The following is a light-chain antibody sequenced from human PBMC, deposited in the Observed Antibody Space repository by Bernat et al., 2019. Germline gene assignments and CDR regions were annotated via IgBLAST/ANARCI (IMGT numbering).Light chain of an antibody. CDR2: SAS. CDR1: QDIRNE. Sequence: AIQMTQSPSSLSASVGDRVTITCRAGQDIRNECAWYQQKPGKAPKLLIYSASTLHYGVPSRFSGSGFGTDFTLTITVLQPEDFATYYCLQDYKYPYTFGQGTNLEIK. CDR3: LQDYKYPYT. J-gene: IGKJ2*01. V-gene: IGKV1-6*01.